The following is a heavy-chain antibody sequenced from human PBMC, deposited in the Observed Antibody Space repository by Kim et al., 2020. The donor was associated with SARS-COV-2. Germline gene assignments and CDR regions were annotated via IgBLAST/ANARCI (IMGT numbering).Heavy chain of an antibody. V-gene: IGHV4-59*13. CDR1: GGSISSYY. J-gene: IGHJ6*02. CDR3: ACDNGGKLLNVMDV. CDR2: SYYSGST. D-gene: IGHD1-26*01. Sequence: SETLSLTCTVSGGSISSYYWSWIRQPPGKGLEWIGYSYYSGSTNYNPSLKSRVTISVDTSKNQFSLKLSPVTAADTAVYYCACDNGGKLLNVMDVWGQGTTVTVSS.